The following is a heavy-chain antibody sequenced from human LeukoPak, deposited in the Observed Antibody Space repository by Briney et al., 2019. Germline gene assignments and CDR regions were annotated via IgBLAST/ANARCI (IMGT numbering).Heavy chain of an antibody. CDR3: AKGSSSYYFAFGI. J-gene: IGHJ3*02. D-gene: IGHD6-13*01. CDR1: GFTFSNYA. V-gene: IGHV3-23*01. Sequence: PGGSLRLSCAASGFTFSNYAMSWVRQAPGKGLEWVSGISGSGGSTYYADSVKGRFTISRDNSKTTLYLQMNSLRAEDTAVYYCAKGSSSYYFAFGIWGQGTMVTVSS. CDR2: ISGSGGST.